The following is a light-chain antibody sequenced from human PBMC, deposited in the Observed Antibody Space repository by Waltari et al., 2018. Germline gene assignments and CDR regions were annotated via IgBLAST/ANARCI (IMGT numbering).Light chain of an antibody. J-gene: IGKJ2*03. CDR3: LQRSKWPHS. Sequence: EILMTQSPATLSLSPGERATLSCWASQSVSSSLAWYQQKPGQAPRLLIYGAIKRATGIPDRFSGSGSGTDFTLTIRSLEPEDVAVYYCLQRSKWPHSFGQGTKVEF. CDR1: QSVSSS. V-gene: IGKV3-15*01. CDR2: GAI.